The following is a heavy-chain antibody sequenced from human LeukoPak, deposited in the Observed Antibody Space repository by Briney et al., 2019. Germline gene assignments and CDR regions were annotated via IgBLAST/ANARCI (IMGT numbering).Heavy chain of an antibody. V-gene: IGHV3-48*02. Sequence: PGGSLRLSRAASGFTFSRYSMNWVRQAPGKGLEWVSYISSSSSTIYYADSVKGRFTISRDNAKNSLYLQMNSLRDEDTAVYYCARERVEQQLGTAKGRANYGMDVWGQGCTVTVSS. J-gene: IGHJ6*01. CDR2: ISSSSSTI. CDR3: ARERVEQQLGTAKGRANYGMDV. CDR1: GFTFSRYS. D-gene: IGHD6-13*01.